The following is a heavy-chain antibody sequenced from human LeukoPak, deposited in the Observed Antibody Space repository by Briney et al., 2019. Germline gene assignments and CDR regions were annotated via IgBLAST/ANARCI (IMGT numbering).Heavy chain of an antibody. CDR2: IYYSGST. D-gene: IGHD1-7*01. J-gene: IGHJ4*02. CDR3: ARDLAGTKSN. Sequence: SETLSLTCTVSVGSISSHYWSWIRQPPGKGLEWIGYIYYSGSTTYNPSLKSRVTISVDTSKNQFSLKLSSVTAADTAVYYCARDLAGTKSNWGQGTLVTVSS. CDR1: VGSISSHY. V-gene: IGHV4-59*11.